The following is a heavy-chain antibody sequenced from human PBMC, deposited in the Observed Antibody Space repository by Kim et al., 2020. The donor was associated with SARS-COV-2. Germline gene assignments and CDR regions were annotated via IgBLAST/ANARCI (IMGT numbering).Heavy chain of an antibody. Sequence: ASVKVSCKASGYTFTSYAMHWVRQAPGQRLEWMGWINAGNGNTKYSQKFQGRVTITRDTSASTAYMELSSLRSEDTAVYYCARNGGAAGLFDYWGQGTLVTVSS. CDR2: INAGNGNT. J-gene: IGHJ4*02. CDR1: GYTFTSYA. D-gene: IGHD6-13*01. V-gene: IGHV1-3*01. CDR3: ARNGGAAGLFDY.